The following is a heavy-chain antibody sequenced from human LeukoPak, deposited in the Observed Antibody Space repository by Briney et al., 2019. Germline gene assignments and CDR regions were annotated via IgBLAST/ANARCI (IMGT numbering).Heavy chain of an antibody. J-gene: IGHJ5*02. V-gene: IGHV4-39*01. CDR3: AADRLLRSSSWHWFDP. CDR1: GGSISSSSYY. CDR2: IYYSGST. D-gene: IGHD6-13*01. Sequence: SETLSLTCTVSGGSISSSSYYWGWLRQPPGKGLEWLGRIYYSGSTYYNPSLKSRVTISVDTSKNQFSLKLSSVTAADTAVYYCAADRLLRSSSWHWFDPWGQGTLVTVSS.